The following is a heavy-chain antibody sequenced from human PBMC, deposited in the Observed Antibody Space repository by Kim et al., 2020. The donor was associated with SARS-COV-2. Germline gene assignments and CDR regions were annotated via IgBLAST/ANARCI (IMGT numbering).Heavy chain of an antibody. V-gene: IGHV4-31*03. CDR2: IYYSGST. D-gene: IGHD3-10*01. Sequence: SETLSLTCTVSGGSISSGGSYWNWIRQHPGKGLEWIGYIYYSGSTYYNPSLKSRVTISVDTSKNQFSLKLSSVTAADTAVYYCARDPTLYYGSGSGAFDIWGQGTMVTVSS. CDR1: GGSISSGGSY. CDR3: ARDPTLYYGSGSGAFDI. J-gene: IGHJ3*02.